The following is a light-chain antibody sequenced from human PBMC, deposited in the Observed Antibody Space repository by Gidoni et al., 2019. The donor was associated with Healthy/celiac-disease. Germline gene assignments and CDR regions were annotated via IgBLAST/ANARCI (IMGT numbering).Light chain of an antibody. CDR2: AAS. J-gene: IGKJ5*01. CDR3: QQSYSTRIT. V-gene: IGKV1-39*01. CDR1: QSISSY. Sequence: DIQMTQSPSSLSASVGDRVTITCRASQSISSYLNWYQQKPGKAPKLLIYAASSLQSGVPSRFSGRGSVTDFTLTIRSLQPEDFATYYCQQSYSTRITFGQWTRLEIK.